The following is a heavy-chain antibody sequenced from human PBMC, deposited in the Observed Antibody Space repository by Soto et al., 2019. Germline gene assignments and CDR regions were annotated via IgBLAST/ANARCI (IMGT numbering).Heavy chain of an antibody. D-gene: IGHD2-15*01. Sequence: QLQLQESGPGLVKPSETLSLTCTVSGGSISSSSYYWGWIRQPPGKGLEWIGSIYYSGSTYYNPSLKSRVTMSVDTSKNQFSLKLSSVTAADTAVYYCAHIVVVVAAQRDAFDIWGQGTMVTVSS. V-gene: IGHV4-39*01. J-gene: IGHJ3*02. CDR1: GGSISSSSYY. CDR2: IYYSGST. CDR3: AHIVVVVAAQRDAFDI.